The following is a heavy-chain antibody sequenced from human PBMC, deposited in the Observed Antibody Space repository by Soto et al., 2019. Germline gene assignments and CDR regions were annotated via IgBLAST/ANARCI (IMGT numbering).Heavy chain of an antibody. J-gene: IGHJ4*02. CDR1: GGTFSSYA. CDR2: IIPIFGTA. CDR3: ASNGYSYAYYFDP. V-gene: IGHV1-69*06. D-gene: IGHD5-18*01. Sequence: SVKVSCKASGGTFSSYAISWVRQAPGQGLEWMGGIIPIFGTANYAQKFQGRVTITADKSTSTAYMELSSLRSEDTAVYYCASNGYSYAYYFDPWGQGTLVTVSS.